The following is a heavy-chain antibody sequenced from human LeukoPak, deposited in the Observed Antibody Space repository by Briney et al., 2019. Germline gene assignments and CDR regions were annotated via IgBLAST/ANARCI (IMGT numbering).Heavy chain of an antibody. Sequence: SETLSLTCTVSGGSISTSSYYWGWIRQPPGKGLEWIGTIYYSGTTYYNPSLESRVTISEDTSRNRFSLMLSSVTAADTAIYYCARQVSDYFYYDMDVWGEGTTVIASS. J-gene: IGHJ6*03. V-gene: IGHV4-39*01. CDR1: GGSISTSSYY. CDR2: IYYSGTT. CDR3: ARQVSDYFYYDMDV.